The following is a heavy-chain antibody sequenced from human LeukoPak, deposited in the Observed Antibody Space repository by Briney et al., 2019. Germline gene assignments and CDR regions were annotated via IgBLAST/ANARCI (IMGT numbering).Heavy chain of an antibody. J-gene: IGHJ3*02. CDR3: ARDLREHGVFDI. D-gene: IGHD1-26*01. CDR2: IYSDGRT. V-gene: IGHV3-53*01. CDR1: GLTVSSNY. Sequence: GGSLTLSCAASGLTVSSNYMSWVRQAPGKGLEWVSEIYSDGRTYYAASVKGRFSISRDNSKNTVYLQMNSLRAEDTAVYYCARDLREHGVFDIWGQGTMVTVSS.